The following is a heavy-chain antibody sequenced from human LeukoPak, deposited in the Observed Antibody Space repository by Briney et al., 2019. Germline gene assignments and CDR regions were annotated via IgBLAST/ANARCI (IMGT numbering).Heavy chain of an antibody. Sequence: ASVKVSCKASGYTFTAHYIHWVRQAPGQGLEWMGRINPNSGGTNYAQKFQGRVTMTRDTSISTAYMELSRLRSDDTAVYYCAVYSGYEDYFDYWGQGTLVTVSS. D-gene: IGHD5-12*01. J-gene: IGHJ4*02. CDR3: AVYSGYEDYFDY. CDR1: GYTFTAHY. CDR2: INPNSGGT. V-gene: IGHV1-2*06.